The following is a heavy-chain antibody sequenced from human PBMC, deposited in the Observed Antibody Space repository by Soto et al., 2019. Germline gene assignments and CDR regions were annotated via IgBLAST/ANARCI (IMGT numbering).Heavy chain of an antibody. J-gene: IGHJ4*02. V-gene: IGHV4-59*11. CDR3: AREGSSGWYGSIDY. D-gene: IGHD6-19*01. CDR1: GGSIGTHF. CDR2: IYYSGST. Sequence: SETLSLTCTVSGGSIGTHFCTWIRQPPGKGLEWIGYIYYSGSTNYNPSLKSRVTISVDTSKNQFSLKLSSVTAADTAVYYCAREGSSGWYGSIDYWGQGTLVTVSS.